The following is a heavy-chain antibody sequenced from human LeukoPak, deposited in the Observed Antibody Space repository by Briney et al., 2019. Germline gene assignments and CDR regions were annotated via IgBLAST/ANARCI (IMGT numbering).Heavy chain of an antibody. CDR1: GGSISSYY. J-gene: IGHJ5*02. D-gene: IGHD6-6*01. V-gene: IGHV4-59*08. CDR2: IYYSGST. CDR3: ASHESSSIAAFDP. Sequence: LSETLSLTCTVSGGSISSYYWSWIRQPPGKGLEWIGYIYYSGSTNYNPSLKSRVTISVDTSKNQFSLKLSSVTAADTAVYYCASHESSSIAAFDPWGQGTLVTVSS.